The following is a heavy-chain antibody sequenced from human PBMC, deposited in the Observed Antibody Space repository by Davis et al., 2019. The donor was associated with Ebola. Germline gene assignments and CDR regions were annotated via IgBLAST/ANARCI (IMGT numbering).Heavy chain of an antibody. Sequence: GGSLRLSCAASGFTFSNAWMTWVRQAPGKGLEWVGRIKSKTDGGTADYAAPVKGRFTLSRDDSKNIVYLQINSLKTEDTAMYYCTTEPSHTQGRFLDYSSFNIWGQGTMVTVSS. J-gene: IGHJ3*02. CDR2: IKSKTDGGTA. CDR3: TTEPSHTQGRFLDYSSFNI. V-gene: IGHV3-15*01. D-gene: IGHD3-3*01. CDR1: GFTFSNAW.